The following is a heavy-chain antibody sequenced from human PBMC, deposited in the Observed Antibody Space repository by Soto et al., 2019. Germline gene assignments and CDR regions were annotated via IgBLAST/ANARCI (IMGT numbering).Heavy chain of an antibody. V-gene: IGHV3-33*01. Sequence: QVQLVESGGGVVQPGRSLRLSCAASGFTFSSYGMHWVRQAPGKGLEWVAVIWYDGSNKYYADSVKGRFTISRDNSKNTLYLQMNSLRAEDTAVYYCARVVAVAGTPDYWGQGTLVTVSS. CDR2: IWYDGSNK. D-gene: IGHD6-19*01. CDR1: GFTFSSYG. J-gene: IGHJ4*02. CDR3: ARVVAVAGTPDY.